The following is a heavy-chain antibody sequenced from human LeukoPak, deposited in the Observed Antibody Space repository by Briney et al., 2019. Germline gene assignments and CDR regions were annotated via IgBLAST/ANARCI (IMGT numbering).Heavy chain of an antibody. CDR3: ARDSYYYDSSGHTFDY. CDR1: GGSFSGYY. Sequence: TSETLSLTCAVYGGSFSGYYWSWIRQPPGKGLEWIGEINHRGSTNYNPSLKSRVTMSVDTSKNQFSLKLSSVTAADTAVYYCARDSYYYDSSGHTFDYWGQGTLVTVSS. V-gene: IGHV4-34*01. CDR2: INHRGST. J-gene: IGHJ4*02. D-gene: IGHD3-22*01.